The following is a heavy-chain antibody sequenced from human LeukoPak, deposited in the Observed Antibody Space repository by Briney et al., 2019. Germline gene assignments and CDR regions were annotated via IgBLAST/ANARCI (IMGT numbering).Heavy chain of an antibody. Sequence: SETLSLTCTVSVGSISTYYWSWIRQPPGKGLEWIGYIYYSGSTNYNPSLKSRVTISVDTSKNQFSLKLTSVTAADTAVYYCARVDWASGTDYWGQGTLVTVSS. CDR2: IYYSGST. V-gene: IGHV4-59*08. CDR1: VGSISTYY. D-gene: IGHD3/OR15-3a*01. CDR3: ARVDWASGTDY. J-gene: IGHJ4*02.